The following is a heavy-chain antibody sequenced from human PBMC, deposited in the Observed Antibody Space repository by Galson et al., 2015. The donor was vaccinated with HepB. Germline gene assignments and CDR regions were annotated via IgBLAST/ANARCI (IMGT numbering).Heavy chain of an antibody. J-gene: IGHJ6*02. CDR2: INSDGSST. CDR3: ARRVLGYCSGGSCYAGGGMDV. V-gene: IGHV3-74*01. Sequence: SLRLSCAASGFTFSSYWMHWVRQAPGKGLVWVSRINSDGSSTSYADSVKGRFTISRDNAKNTLYLQMNSLRAEDTAVYYCARRVLGYCSGGSCYAGGGMDVWGQGTTATVSS. D-gene: IGHD2-15*01. CDR1: GFTFSSYW.